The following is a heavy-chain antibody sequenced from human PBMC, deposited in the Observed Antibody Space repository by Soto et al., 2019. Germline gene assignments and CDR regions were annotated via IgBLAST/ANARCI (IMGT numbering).Heavy chain of an antibody. CDR3: ARDNPQSGSAQFDY. V-gene: IGHV3-21*01. D-gene: IGHD3-10*01. CDR1: GFTFSSYS. J-gene: IGHJ4*02. Sequence: EVQLVESGGGLVKPGGSPRLSCAASGFTFSSYSMNWVRQAPGKGLEWVSSISSSSSYIYYADSVKGRFTISRDNAKNSLYLQMNSLRAEDTAVYYCARDNPQSGSAQFDYWGQGTLVTVSS. CDR2: ISSSSSYI.